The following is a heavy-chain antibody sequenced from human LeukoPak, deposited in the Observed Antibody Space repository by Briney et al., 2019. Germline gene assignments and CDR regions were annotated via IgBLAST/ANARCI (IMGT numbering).Heavy chain of an antibody. V-gene: IGHV1-8*01. D-gene: IGHD4-17*01. CDR3: ARGAYRSDYGDHVSAY. J-gene: IGHJ4*02. Sequence: ASVKVSCKASGYTFTSYDINWVRQATGQGLEWMGWMNPNSGNTGYAQKFQGRVTMTRNTSISTAYMELSSLRSEDTAVYYCARGAYRSDYGDHVSAYWGQGTLVTVSS. CDR2: MNPNSGNT. CDR1: GYTFTSYD.